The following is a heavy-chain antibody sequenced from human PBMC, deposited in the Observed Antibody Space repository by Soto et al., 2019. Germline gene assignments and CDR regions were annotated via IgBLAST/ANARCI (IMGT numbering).Heavy chain of an antibody. CDR1: GGSISSGGYY. V-gene: IGHV4-31*03. D-gene: IGHD1-26*01. Sequence: SETLSLTCTVPGGSISSGGYYWSWIRQHPGKGLEWIGYIYYSGSTYYNPSLKSRVTISVDTSKNQFSLKLSSVTAADTAVYYCARDRGVGAAGYYYYYGMDVWGQGTTVTVSS. CDR2: IYYSGST. CDR3: ARDRGVGAAGYYYYYGMDV. J-gene: IGHJ6*02.